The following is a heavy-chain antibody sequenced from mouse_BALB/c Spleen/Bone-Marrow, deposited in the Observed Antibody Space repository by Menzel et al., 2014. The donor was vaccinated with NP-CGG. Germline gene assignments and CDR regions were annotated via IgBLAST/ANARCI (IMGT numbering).Heavy chain of an antibody. Sequence: EVQLVESGGGLVQPGGSLKLSCAASGFDFSGFRMSWVRQAPGRGLEWIGEINPDSNTINYSPSLKDKFIISRDSAKNTLYLQMSKVRSEDTALYYCARLGYYGSFAYWGQGTLATVSA. CDR2: INPDSNTI. J-gene: IGHJ3*01. D-gene: IGHD1-2*01. CDR3: ARLGYYGSFAY. V-gene: IGHV4-1*02. CDR1: GFDFSGFR.